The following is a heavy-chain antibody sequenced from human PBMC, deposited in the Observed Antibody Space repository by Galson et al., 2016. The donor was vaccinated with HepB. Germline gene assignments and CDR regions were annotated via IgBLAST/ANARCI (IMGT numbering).Heavy chain of an antibody. D-gene: IGHD1-26*01. CDR1: GFTFSSYR. J-gene: IGHJ3*02. V-gene: IGHV3-21*01. CDR2: ISSGSSYI. Sequence: SLRLSCAASGFTFSSYRMNWVRQAPGKGLEWVSSISSGSSYIYDADSVKGRFTISRDNAKNSLYLQMNSLRAEDTAVYYCVRDRTYSGSCLDAFDIWGQGTMVTVSS. CDR3: VRDRTYSGSCLDAFDI.